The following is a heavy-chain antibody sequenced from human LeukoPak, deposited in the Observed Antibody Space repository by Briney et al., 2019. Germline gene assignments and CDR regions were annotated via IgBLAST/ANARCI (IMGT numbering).Heavy chain of an antibody. Sequence: GGSLRLSCAASGFTVSSNYMSWVRQAPGKGLEWVSVIYSGGSTYYAASVKGRFTISRDNSKNTLYLQMNSLRAEDTAVYYCVRATGSSWRHFDYWGQGTLVTVSS. CDR3: VRATGSSWRHFDY. J-gene: IGHJ4*02. CDR1: GFTVSSNY. CDR2: IYSGGST. D-gene: IGHD6-13*01. V-gene: IGHV3-66*01.